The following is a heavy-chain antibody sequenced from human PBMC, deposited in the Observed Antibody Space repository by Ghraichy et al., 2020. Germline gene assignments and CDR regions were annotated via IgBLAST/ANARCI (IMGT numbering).Heavy chain of an antibody. CDR1: GFTFSSYS. CDR3: AAGGGGWYTTENYYFDY. CDR2: ISSSSSYI. V-gene: IGHV3-21*01. D-gene: IGHD6-19*01. Sequence: GGSLRLSCAASGFTFSSYSMNWVRQAPGKGLEWVSSISSSSSYIYYADSVKGRFTISRDNAKNSLYLQMNSLRAEDTAVYYCAAGGGGWYTTENYYFDYWGQGTLVTVSS. J-gene: IGHJ4*02.